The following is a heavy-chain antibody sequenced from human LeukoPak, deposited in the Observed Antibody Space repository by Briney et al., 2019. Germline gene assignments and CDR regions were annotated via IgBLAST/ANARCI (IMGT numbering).Heavy chain of an antibody. D-gene: IGHD3-22*01. Sequence: PGGSLRFSCAASGFTFSSYGMHWVRQAPGKGLEWVAVISYDGSNKYYADSVKGRFTISRDNSKNTLYLQMNSLRAEDTAVYYCAKDRAMIGEGFFDYRGQGTLVTVSS. CDR3: AKDRAMIGEGFFDY. V-gene: IGHV3-30*18. CDR1: GFTFSSYG. CDR2: ISYDGSNK. J-gene: IGHJ4*02.